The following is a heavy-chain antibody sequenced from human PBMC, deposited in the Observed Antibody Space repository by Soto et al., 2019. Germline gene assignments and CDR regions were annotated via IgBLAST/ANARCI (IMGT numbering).Heavy chain of an antibody. CDR2: INHSGST. Sequence: SETLSLTCAVYGGSFSGYYWSWIRQPPGKGLEWIGEINHSGSTNYNPSLKSRVTISVDTSKNQFSLKLSSVTAADTAVYYCATRGSDYVDIDYWGQGTLVTVSS. D-gene: IGHD5-12*01. CDR3: ATRGSDYVDIDY. J-gene: IGHJ4*02. CDR1: GGSFSGYY. V-gene: IGHV4-34*01.